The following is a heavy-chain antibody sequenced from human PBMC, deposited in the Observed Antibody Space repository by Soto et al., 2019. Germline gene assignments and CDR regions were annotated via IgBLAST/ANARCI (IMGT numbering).Heavy chain of an antibody. D-gene: IGHD7-27*01. CDR1: GFTFSSYS. Sequence: EVQLVESGGGLVQPGGSLRLSCAASGFTFSSYSMNWVRQAPGKGLQWISYISSSSNTIYYADSVKGRFTISRDYAKNSLYLQMNSRTDADTAVYYCVRGVPGAQTYFWYGMDVWGQGTTVTVSS. V-gene: IGHV3-48*02. J-gene: IGHJ6*02. CDR2: ISSSSNTI. CDR3: VRGVPGAQTYFWYGMDV.